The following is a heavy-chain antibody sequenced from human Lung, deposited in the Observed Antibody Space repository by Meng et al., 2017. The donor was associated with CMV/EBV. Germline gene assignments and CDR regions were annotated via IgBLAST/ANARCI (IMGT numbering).Heavy chain of an antibody. D-gene: IGHD2-2*01. CDR1: SDSITNYF. J-gene: IGHJ4*02. V-gene: IGHV4-4*07. CDR2: LYPDGST. Sequence: QGPLQESGPSLVNPSETLSVTCIVSSDSITNYFWSWVRQPAGKGLEWIGRLYPDGSTDYNPSLSSRLTLSLDTSKIRFSLKLRSVTAADTAIYYCARTPVRFCNTHMCYAFDYWGQGALVTVSS. CDR3: ARTPVRFCNTHMCYAFDY.